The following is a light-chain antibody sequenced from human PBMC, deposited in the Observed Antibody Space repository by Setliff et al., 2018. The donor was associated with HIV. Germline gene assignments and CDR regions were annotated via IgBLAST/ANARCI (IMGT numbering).Light chain of an antibody. CDR2: EVT. CDR3: TSYAGSNNFVV. V-gene: IGLV2-8*01. J-gene: IGLJ3*02. Sequence: QSALTQPRSVSGSPGQSVTISCTGTSSDVGGYNYVSWYQQHPGKAPKLMIYEVTKRPSGVPDRFSGSKSGNTASLTVSGLQAEDEAVYYCTSYAGSNNFVVFGGGTKVTVL. CDR1: SSDVGGYNY.